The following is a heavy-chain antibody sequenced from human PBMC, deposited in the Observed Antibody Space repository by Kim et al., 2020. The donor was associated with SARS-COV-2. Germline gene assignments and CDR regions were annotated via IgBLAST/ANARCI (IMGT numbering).Heavy chain of an antibody. Sequence: SETLSLTCAVYGGSFSGYYWSWIRQPPGKGLEWIGEINHSGSTNYNPSLKSRVTISVDTSKNQFSLKLSSVTAADTAVYYCARADQSQPGKRNSRSSYWGQGTLVTVSS. CDR3: ARADQSQPGKRNSRSSY. V-gene: IGHV4-34*01. J-gene: IGHJ4*02. CDR2: INHSGST. CDR1: GGSFSGYY. D-gene: IGHD1-1*01.